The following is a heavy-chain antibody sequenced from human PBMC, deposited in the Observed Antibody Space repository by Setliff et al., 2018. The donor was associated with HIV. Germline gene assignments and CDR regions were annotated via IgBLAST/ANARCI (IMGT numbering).Heavy chain of an antibody. CDR2: IYYSGST. V-gene: IGHV4-39*01. J-gene: IGHJ3*02. Sequence: SETLSLTCTVSGGSISSSSYYWGWIRQPPGKGLEWIGSIYYSGSTYYNPSLKSRVTISVDTSKNQFSLKLSSVTAADTAVYYCARTHGDYVGDAFDIWGQGTMVTV. D-gene: IGHD4-17*01. CDR1: GGSISSSSYY. CDR3: ARTHGDYVGDAFDI.